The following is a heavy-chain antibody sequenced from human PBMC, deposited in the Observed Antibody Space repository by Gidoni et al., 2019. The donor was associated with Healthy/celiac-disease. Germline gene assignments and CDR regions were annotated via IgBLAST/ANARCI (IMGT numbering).Heavy chain of an antibody. Sequence: QSTLKESGTTLVKHTQTRTLTCTFSGFSLSTSGVGVGWIRQPPGKALEWLALIYWDDDKRYRPSLTSRLTITKDTSKNPVVLTMTNMDPVDTATYYCAHSSTQSRGWLQFLGTFDYWGQGTLVTVSS. J-gene: IGHJ4*02. CDR2: IYWDDDK. CDR1: GFSLSTSGVG. V-gene: IGHV2-5*02. D-gene: IGHD5-12*01. CDR3: AHSSTQSRGWLQFLGTFDY.